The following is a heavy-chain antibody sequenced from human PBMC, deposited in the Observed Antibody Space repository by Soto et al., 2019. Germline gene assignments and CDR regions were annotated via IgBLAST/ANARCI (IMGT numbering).Heavy chain of an antibody. V-gene: IGHV3-11*01. D-gene: IGHD3-3*01. Sequence: PGGSLRLSCAASGFIFSYYYMTWIRQAPGKGLEWLSCSSNRDRSTYYADSVKDRFVVSKDNAKNLVYLQMNSLRADDTAVYFCATAWKLETFGAISMSKGLDVCGQGTTVTVSS. CDR1: GFIFSYYY. CDR3: ATAWKLETFGAISMSKGLDV. CDR2: SSNRDRST. J-gene: IGHJ6*02.